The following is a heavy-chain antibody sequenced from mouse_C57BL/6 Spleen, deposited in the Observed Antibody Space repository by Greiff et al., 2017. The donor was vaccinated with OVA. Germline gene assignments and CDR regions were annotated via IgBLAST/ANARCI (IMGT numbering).Heavy chain of an antibody. CDR2: ISYDGSN. CDR3: ASKNFDY. CDR1: GYSITSGYY. J-gene: IGHJ2*01. Sequence: EVQLQQSGPGLVKPSQSLSLTCSVTGYSITSGYYWNWIRQFPGNKPEWMGYISYDGSNNYNPSLKNRISITRETAKDQFFLKLNSVTTEDTATYYCASKNFDYWGQGTTLTVSS. V-gene: IGHV3-6*01.